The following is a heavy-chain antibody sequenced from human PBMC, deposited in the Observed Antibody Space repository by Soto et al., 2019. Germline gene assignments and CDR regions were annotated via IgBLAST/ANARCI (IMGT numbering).Heavy chain of an antibody. Sequence: VQLVESGGGVVQPGRSLRLSCAASGFTFSSYGMHWVRQAPGKGLEWVAVIWYDGSNKYYADSVKGRFTISRDNSKNTLYLQMNSLRAEDTAVYYCARGNRMIGRFDYWGQGTLVTVSS. V-gene: IGHV3-33*01. CDR2: IWYDGSNK. J-gene: IGHJ4*02. CDR1: GFTFSSYG. CDR3: ARGNRMIGRFDY. D-gene: IGHD2-21*01.